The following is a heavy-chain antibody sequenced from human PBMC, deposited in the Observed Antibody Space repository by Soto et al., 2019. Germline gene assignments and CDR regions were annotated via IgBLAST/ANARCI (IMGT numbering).Heavy chain of an antibody. D-gene: IGHD2-2*01. CDR2: INPNSGGT. CDR1: GYTFTGYY. CDR3: ARTLGYCSSTSCHYGMDV. V-gene: IGHV1-2*02. J-gene: IGHJ6*02. Sequence: VASVKVSCKASGYTFTGYYMHWVRQAPGQGLEWMGWINPNSGGTNYAQKFQGRVTMTRDTSISTAYMELSRLRSDDTAVYYCARTLGYCSSTSCHYGMDVWGQGTTVTVS.